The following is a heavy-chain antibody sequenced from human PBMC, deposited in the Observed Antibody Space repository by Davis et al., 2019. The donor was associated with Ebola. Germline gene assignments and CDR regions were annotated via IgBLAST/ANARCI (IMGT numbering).Heavy chain of an antibody. V-gene: IGHV4-31*03. CDR2: IYYSGST. Sequence: PSETLSLTCTVSGGSISSGGYYWSWIRQHPGKGLEWIGYIYYSGSTYYNPSLKSRVTISVDTSKNQFSLKLSSVTAADTAVYYCARAVERYCSSTSCYDFDYWGQGTLVTVSS. CDR1: GGSISSGGYY. CDR3: ARAVERYCSSTSCYDFDY. D-gene: IGHD2-2*01. J-gene: IGHJ4*02.